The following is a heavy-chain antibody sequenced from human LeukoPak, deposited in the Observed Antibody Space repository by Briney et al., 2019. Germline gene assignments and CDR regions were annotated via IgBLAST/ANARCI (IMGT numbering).Heavy chain of an antibody. J-gene: IGHJ4*02. CDR1: GFTFSSYG. CDR3: AKDLTTVTTQGDY. Sequence: PGGSLRLSCEASGFTFSSYGMHWVRQVPGKGLEWVAFIRYDGSNKYYGDSVKGRFTISRDNSKNTLYLQMNSLRTEDTAVYYCAKDLTTVTTQGDYWGQGTLVTVSS. V-gene: IGHV3-30*02. D-gene: IGHD4-17*01. CDR2: IRYDGSNK.